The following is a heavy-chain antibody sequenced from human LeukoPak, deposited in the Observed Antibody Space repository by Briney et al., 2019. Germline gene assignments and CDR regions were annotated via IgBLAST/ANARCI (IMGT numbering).Heavy chain of an antibody. CDR3: ARGPNYDILTGYYNY. D-gene: IGHD3-9*01. V-gene: IGHV3-20*04. Sequence: GGSLRLSCAASGFTFDDYGMSSVRQAPGKGLEWVSGINWNGGSTGYADSVKGRFTISRDNAKNSLYLQMNSLRAEDTALYYCARGPNYDILTGYYNYWGQGTLVTVSS. CDR1: GFTFDDYG. J-gene: IGHJ4*02. CDR2: INWNGGST.